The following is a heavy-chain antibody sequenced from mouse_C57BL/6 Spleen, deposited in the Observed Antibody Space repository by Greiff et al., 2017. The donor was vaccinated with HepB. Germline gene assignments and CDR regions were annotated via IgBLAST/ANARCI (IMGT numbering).Heavy chain of an antibody. CDR3: AREGVYDYDGVYFDY. J-gene: IGHJ2*01. Sequence: EVKLVESGPGLVKPSQSLSLTCSVTGYSITSGYYWNWIRQFPGNKLEWMGYISYDGSNNYNPSLKNRISITRDTSKNQFFLKLNSVTTEDTATYYCAREGVYDYDGVYFDYWGQGTTLTVSS. CDR2: ISYDGSN. D-gene: IGHD2-4*01. V-gene: IGHV3-6*01. CDR1: GYSITSGYY.